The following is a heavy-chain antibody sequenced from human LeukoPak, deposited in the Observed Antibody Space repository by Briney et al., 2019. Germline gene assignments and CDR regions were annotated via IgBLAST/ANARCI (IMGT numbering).Heavy chain of an antibody. CDR1: GFTVSSNY. J-gene: IGHJ4*02. V-gene: IGHV3-53*01. Sequence: GGSLRLSCAASGFTVSSNYMSWVRQAPGKGLEWVSVIYSGGSTYYADSVKGRFTISRDNSKNTLYLQMNSLRAEDTAVYYCARVHSSSFSFDYWGQGTLVTVSS. CDR3: ARVHSSSFSFDY. D-gene: IGHD6-6*01. CDR2: IYSGGST.